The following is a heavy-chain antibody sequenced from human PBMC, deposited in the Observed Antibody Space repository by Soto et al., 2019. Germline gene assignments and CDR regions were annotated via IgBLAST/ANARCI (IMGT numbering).Heavy chain of an antibody. D-gene: IGHD3-16*01. J-gene: IGHJ6*02. CDR1: GGSISSSSDY. Sequence: PXATLSLPYTVSGGSISSSSDYWGWIRQPPGKGLEWIGSIYYSGSTYYNPSLKSRVTISVDTSKNQFSLKLSSVTAADTAVYYCARRGTTESDYYYGMDAWGQGTTVTVS. CDR2: IYYSGST. V-gene: IGHV4-39*01. CDR3: ARRGTTESDYYYGMDA.